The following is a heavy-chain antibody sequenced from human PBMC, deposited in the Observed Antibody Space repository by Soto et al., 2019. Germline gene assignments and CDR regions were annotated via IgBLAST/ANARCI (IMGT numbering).Heavy chain of an antibody. Sequence: TLSLTCTVSGGSISSYYWSWIRQPPGKGLEWIGYIYYSGSTNYNPSLKSRVTISVDTSKNQFSLKLSSVTAADTAVYYCARYDYGDWFDPWGQGTLVTVSS. D-gene: IGHD4-17*01. CDR2: IYYSGST. V-gene: IGHV4-59*01. J-gene: IGHJ5*02. CDR1: GGSISSYY. CDR3: ARYDYGDWFDP.